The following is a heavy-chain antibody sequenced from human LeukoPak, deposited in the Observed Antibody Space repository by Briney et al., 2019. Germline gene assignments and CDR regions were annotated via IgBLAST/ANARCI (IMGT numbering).Heavy chain of an antibody. D-gene: IGHD3-10*01. Sequence: PGGSLRLSCAASGFTFSSYAVHWVRQAPGKGLEWVAVISYDGSNKYYADSVKGRFTISRDNSKNTLYLQMNSLRAEDTAVYYCAWEVRGAHPRQFDYWGQGTLVTVSS. J-gene: IGHJ4*02. V-gene: IGHV3-30*04. CDR2: ISYDGSNK. CDR1: GFTFSSYA. CDR3: AWEVRGAHPRQFDY.